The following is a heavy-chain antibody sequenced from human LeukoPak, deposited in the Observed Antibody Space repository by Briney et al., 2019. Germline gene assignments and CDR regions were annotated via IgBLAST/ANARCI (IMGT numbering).Heavy chain of an antibody. CDR2: INWNGGST. Sequence: PGGSLRLSCSASGFTFDDYGMSWVRQAPGKGLEWVSGINWNGGSTGYADSVKGRFTISRDNAKNSLYLQMNSLRAEDTAVYYCASLIVGGRGAHWYYYMDVWGKGTTVTVSS. V-gene: IGHV3-20*04. D-gene: IGHD1-26*01. J-gene: IGHJ6*03. CDR1: GFTFDDYG. CDR3: ASLIVGGRGAHWYYYMDV.